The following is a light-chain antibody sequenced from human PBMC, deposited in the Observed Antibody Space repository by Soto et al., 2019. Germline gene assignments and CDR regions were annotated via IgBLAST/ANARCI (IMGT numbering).Light chain of an antibody. V-gene: IGLV1-47*02. J-gene: IGLJ3*02. CDR1: NSNIGGNS. CDR3: AAWDDSLTAWV. CDR2: SNN. Sequence: QSVLTQPPSASGTPGQRVTISCSGSNSNIGGNSVNWYQQLPLTTPKLLIYSNNQRPSGAHDRFSGSKSGTSASMAISGVRSEEEADYYCAAWDDSLTAWVFGGGTKVTVL.